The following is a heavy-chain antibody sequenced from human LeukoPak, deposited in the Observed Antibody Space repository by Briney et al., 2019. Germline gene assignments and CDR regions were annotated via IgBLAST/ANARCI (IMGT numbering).Heavy chain of an antibody. CDR2: ISGGGEDT. J-gene: IGHJ2*01. CDR3: AKPRAMTTGVGRYFDL. CDR1: GFTFTNYA. D-gene: IGHD1-1*01. Sequence: GGSLRLSCAASGFTFTNYAMSWIRQAPGKGLDWVSAISGGGEDTYYPNSVKGRFTISRDNSKNTLYLQMNSLGAEDTAIYSCAKPRAMTTGVGRYFDLWGRGTLVTVSS. V-gene: IGHV3-23*01.